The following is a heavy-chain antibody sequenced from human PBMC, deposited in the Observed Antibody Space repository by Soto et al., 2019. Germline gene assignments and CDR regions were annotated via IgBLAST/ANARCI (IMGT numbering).Heavy chain of an antibody. D-gene: IGHD3-9*01. V-gene: IGHV2-5*02. CDR2: IYWDDSK. CDR1: GFSLSTSGVG. CDR3: AHKGPEDWPLDY. Sequence: HITLKESGPTLVRPTQTLTLTCAFSGFSLSTSGVGVGWIRQPPGKALEWLAVIYWDDSKHYSPSLRSRLTITKDTSKNQVVLTLTNMDPMDTGTYCCAHKGPEDWPLDYWGQGTMVTVSS. J-gene: IGHJ4*02.